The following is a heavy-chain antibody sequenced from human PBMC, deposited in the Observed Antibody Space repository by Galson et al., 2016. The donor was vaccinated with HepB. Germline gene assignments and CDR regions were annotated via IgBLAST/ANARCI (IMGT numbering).Heavy chain of an antibody. D-gene: IGHD3-9*01. CDR3: ARAPKLRYFGWRHWYFDL. CDR2: IIPILGTA. J-gene: IGHJ2*01. CDR1: GGTFSNYT. V-gene: IGHV1-69*13. Sequence: SVKVSCKASGGTFSNYTISWVRQAPGQGLEWMGGIIPILGTANYAQKFHGRVTITADESTSTAYMELSSLRSEDTAVYYCARAPKLRYFGWRHWYFDLWGRGTLVAVSS.